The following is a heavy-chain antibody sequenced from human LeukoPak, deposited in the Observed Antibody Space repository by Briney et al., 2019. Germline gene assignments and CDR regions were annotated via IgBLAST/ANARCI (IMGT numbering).Heavy chain of an antibody. CDR1: GGSFSGYF. D-gene: IGHD3-22*01. CDR3: ASSFYYDSRDY. Sequence: PSQTLSLTCVVYGGSFSGYFWSWIRQPPGKGLEWIGEITPSGSTNYNPSLESRVSISVDTSKKKLSLRLTSVTAADSAVYYCASSFYYDSRDYWGQGTLVTVSS. J-gene: IGHJ4*02. V-gene: IGHV4-34*01. CDR2: ITPSGST.